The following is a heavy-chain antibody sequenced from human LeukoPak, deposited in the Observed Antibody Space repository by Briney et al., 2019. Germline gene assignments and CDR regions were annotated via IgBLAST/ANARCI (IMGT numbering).Heavy chain of an antibody. J-gene: IGHJ4*02. D-gene: IGHD5-18*01. Sequence: GGSLRLSCVASGITFSNYAVSWVRQAPEKGLDWVSVISGSAHKIRYADSVKGRFTISRDNSENIVYLQMNNLRAEDTAVYYCAGRVTGYSSGYVYRGQGTLVTVSS. CDR2: ISGSAHKI. CDR3: AGRVTGYSSGYVY. V-gene: IGHV3-23*01. CDR1: GITFSNYA.